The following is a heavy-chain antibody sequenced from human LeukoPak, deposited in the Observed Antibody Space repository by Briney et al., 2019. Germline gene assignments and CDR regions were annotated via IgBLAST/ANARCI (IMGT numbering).Heavy chain of an antibody. CDR3: AKEQQLEPFDY. CDR2: INSDGSTT. V-gene: IGHV3-74*01. Sequence: GGSLRLSCAASGFTFSTYWMHWVRQAPGKGPVWVSRINSDGSTTNYADSVEGRFTISRDNSKNTLYLQMNSLRAEDTAVYYCAKEQQLEPFDYWGQGTLVTVSS. D-gene: IGHD1-1*01. J-gene: IGHJ4*02. CDR1: GFTFSTYW.